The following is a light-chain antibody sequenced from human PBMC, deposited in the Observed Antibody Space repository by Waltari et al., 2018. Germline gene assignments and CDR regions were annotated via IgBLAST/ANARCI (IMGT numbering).Light chain of an antibody. CDR1: SATVGGNT. V-gene: IGLV1-44*01. J-gene: IGLJ1*01. CDR2: SNE. CDR3: ASWDDNNDYV. Sequence: QSVLTQPPSASGTPGQRVTISCSGSSATVGGNTVRWYQQVPGTAPKLLIFSNEQRPSGFPDRFSGYRSGTSASLTVVGVQSDDEADYYWASWDDNNDYVFGTGTKVSV.